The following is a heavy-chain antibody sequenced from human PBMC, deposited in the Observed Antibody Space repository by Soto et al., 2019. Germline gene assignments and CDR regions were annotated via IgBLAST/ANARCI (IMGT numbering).Heavy chain of an antibody. CDR3: ARQDLDVPVASAIDY. J-gene: IGHJ4*02. Sequence: EVQLVESGGGSVQPGGSLKLSCAASGFTFSGSTIHWVRQTSGKGLEWVGRIPSKIHTYPTAYAASVNGRFTTSRDDSKNTAYLQMNSLKFEDTAIYYCARQDLDVPVASAIDYWGRGTLVTVSS. CDR2: IPSKIHTYPT. D-gene: IGHD6-19*01. CDR1: GFTFSGST. V-gene: IGHV3-73*02.